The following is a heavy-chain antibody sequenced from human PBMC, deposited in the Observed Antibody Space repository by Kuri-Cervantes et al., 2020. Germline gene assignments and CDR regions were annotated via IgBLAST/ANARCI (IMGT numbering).Heavy chain of an antibody. CDR1: GFTFSNYW. V-gene: IGHV3-30*03. Sequence: LSLTCGASGFTFSNYWMSWVRQAPGKGLEWVAVISYDGSNKYYADSVKGRFTISRDNAKNSLYLQMNSLGAEDTAVYYCARGLEDVWGSYPDYWGQGTLVTVSS. CDR2: ISYDGSNK. D-gene: IGHD3-16*01. CDR3: ARGLEDVWGSYPDY. J-gene: IGHJ4*02.